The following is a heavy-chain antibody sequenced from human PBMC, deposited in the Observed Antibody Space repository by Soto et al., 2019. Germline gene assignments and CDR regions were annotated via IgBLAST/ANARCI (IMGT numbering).Heavy chain of an antibody. J-gene: IGHJ6*03. CDR3: ARGRGGLSDGISYYMDV. CDR1: GYTFTGYY. V-gene: IGHV1-2*04. D-gene: IGHD3-16*02. Sequence: ASVKVSCKASGYTFTGYYMHWVRQAPGQGLEWMGWINPNSGGTNYAQKFQGWVTMTRDTSISTAYMELSSLRSEDTAVYYCARGRGGLSDGISYYMDVWGKGTTVTVSS. CDR2: INPNSGGT.